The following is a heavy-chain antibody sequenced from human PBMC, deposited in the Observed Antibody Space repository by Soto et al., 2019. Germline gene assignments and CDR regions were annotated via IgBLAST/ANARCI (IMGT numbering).Heavy chain of an antibody. CDR2: IIPIFGTA. Sequence: SVKXSCKASGGTFSSYAISWVRQAPGQGLEWMGGIIPIFGTANYAQKFQGRVTITADESTSTAYMELSSLRSEDTAVYYCARPNYYDSSGSFDYWGQGTLVTVSS. CDR1: GGTFSSYA. V-gene: IGHV1-69*01. J-gene: IGHJ4*02. CDR3: ARPNYYDSSGSFDY. D-gene: IGHD3-22*01.